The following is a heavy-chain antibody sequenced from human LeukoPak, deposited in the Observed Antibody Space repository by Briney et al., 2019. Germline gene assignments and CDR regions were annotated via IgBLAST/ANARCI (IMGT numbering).Heavy chain of an antibody. V-gene: IGHV3-23*01. CDR1: GLSFSTHP. Sequence: GGSLRLSCEASGLSFSTHPMTWVRQAQGRGLEGVSAISDSGGYTYSADSVKGRFTISRDNPKNTVYLQMNSLRVEDTAVYYCVKFRGATDHYYYYMDVWGKGTTVTVSS. D-gene: IGHD1-26*01. CDR2: ISDSGGYT. CDR3: VKFRGATDHYYYYMDV. J-gene: IGHJ6*03.